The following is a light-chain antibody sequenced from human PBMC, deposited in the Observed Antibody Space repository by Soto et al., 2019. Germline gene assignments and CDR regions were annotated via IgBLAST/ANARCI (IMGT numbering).Light chain of an antibody. Sequence: EIVMRQSPATLSVSPGERATLSCRAGQSISNNLAWYQQKPGQAPRLLIYGASTRATGIPARFTGSGSGTEFTLIISSLQSEDFAVYYCQQYSNWPRTFGQGTK. CDR2: GAS. CDR3: QQYSNWPRT. J-gene: IGKJ1*01. V-gene: IGKV3-15*01. CDR1: QSISNN.